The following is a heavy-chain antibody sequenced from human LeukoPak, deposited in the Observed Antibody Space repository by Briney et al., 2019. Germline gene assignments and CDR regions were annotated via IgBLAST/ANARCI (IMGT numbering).Heavy chain of an antibody. V-gene: IGHV3-7*01. Sequence: PGGSLRLSCAASGFTFSSYWMSWVRQAPGKGLEWVANIKQDGSEKYYVDSVKGRFTISRDNAKNSLYLQMDSLRVEDTAVYYCARDVDYANPRHDYWGQGTLVTVSS. D-gene: IGHD4/OR15-4a*01. CDR2: IKQDGSEK. CDR3: ARDVDYANPRHDY. J-gene: IGHJ4*02. CDR1: GFTFSSYW.